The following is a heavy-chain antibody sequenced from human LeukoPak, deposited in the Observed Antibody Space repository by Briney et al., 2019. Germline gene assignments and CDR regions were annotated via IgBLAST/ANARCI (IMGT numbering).Heavy chain of an antibody. V-gene: IGHV3-30*03. CDR2: ISYDGSNK. CDR1: GFTFSSYG. J-gene: IGHJ4*02. CDR3: ARPWGEEGDPNYDFWSGYPKTSDY. D-gene: IGHD3-3*01. Sequence: GGSLRLSCAASGFTFSSYGMHWVRQAPVKGLEWVAVISYDGSNKYYADSVKGRFTISRDNSKNTLYLQMNSLRAEDTAVYYCARPWGEEGDPNYDFWSGYPKTSDYWGQGTLVTVSS.